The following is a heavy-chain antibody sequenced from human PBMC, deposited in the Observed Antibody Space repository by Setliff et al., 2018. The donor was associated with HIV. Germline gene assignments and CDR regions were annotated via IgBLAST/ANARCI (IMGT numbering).Heavy chain of an antibody. CDR3: ASVLFNREGWHWDR. J-gene: IGHJ4*02. V-gene: IGHV3-7*03. CDR2: IKEDGSET. D-gene: IGHD6-19*01. CDR1: GFIIRNHW. Sequence: PGGSLRLSCAASGFIIRNHWMTWVRQAPGKGLEWVANIKEDGSETYFVDSLKGRFTASRDNARNSLYLQMNSLRAEDTAVYYCASVLFNREGWHWDRWGQGTLVTVSS.